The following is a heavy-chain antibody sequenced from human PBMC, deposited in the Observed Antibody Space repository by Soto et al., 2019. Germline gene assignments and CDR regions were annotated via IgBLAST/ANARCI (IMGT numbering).Heavy chain of an antibody. CDR1: GYTFTGYY. CDR3: ARDLPPAYCGGDCYDAFDI. J-gene: IGHJ3*02. V-gene: IGHV1-18*04. CDR2: ISAYNGNT. Sequence: ASVKVSCKASGYTFTGYYMHWVRQAPGRGLEWMGWISAYNGNTNYAQKLQGRVTTTTDTSTSTAYMELRSLRSDDTAVYYCARDLPPAYCGGDCYDAFDIWGQGTMVTVSS. D-gene: IGHD2-21*02.